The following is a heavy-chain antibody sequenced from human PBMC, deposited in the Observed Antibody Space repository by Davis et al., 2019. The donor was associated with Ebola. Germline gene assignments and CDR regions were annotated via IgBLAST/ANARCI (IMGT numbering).Heavy chain of an antibody. CDR1: GYTFTSYG. J-gene: IGHJ4*02. CDR2: ISAYNGNT. V-gene: IGHV1-18*01. CDR3: ARDSIQGAAAGTGY. Sequence: ASVKVSCKASGYTFTSYGISWVRQAPGQGLEWMGWISAYNGNTNYAQKLQGRVTMTTDTSTSTAYMELRSLRSEDTAVYYCARDSIQGAAAGTGYWGQGTLVTVSS. D-gene: IGHD6-13*01.